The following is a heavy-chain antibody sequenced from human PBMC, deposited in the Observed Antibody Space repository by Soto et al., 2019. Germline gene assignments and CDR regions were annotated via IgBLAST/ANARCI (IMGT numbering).Heavy chain of an antibody. D-gene: IGHD1-20*01. CDR2: ISGTGGNT. V-gene: IGHV3-23*01. CDR3: VKAVYLLDFDY. J-gene: IGHJ4*02. Sequence: PGGSLRLSCAASGFTFSSYAMTWVRQAPGKGLEWVSTISGTGGNTYYADSVKGRFTISRDNSKNTVYLQMNSLRAGDTAVYYCVKAVYLLDFDYWGQGTLVTVSS. CDR1: GFTFSSYA.